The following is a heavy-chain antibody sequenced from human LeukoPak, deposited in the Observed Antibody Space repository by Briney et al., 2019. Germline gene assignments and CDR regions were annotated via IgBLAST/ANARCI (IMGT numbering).Heavy chain of an antibody. CDR3: AGQLYDFWSGPDY. CDR2: ISSSGSTI. CDR1: GFTFSDYY. V-gene: IGHV3-11*04. J-gene: IGHJ4*02. D-gene: IGHD3-3*01. Sequence: GGSLRLSCAASGFTFSDYYMSWIRQAPGKGLEWVSYISSSGSTIYYADSVKGRFTISRDNAKNSLYLQMNSLRAEDTAVYYCAGQLYDFWSGPDYWGQGTPATVSS.